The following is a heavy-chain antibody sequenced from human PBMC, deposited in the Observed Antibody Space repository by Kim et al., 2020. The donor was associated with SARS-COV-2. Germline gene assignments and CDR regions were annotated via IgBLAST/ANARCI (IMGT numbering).Heavy chain of an antibody. V-gene: IGHV4-59*08. D-gene: IGHD3-10*01. J-gene: IGHJ2*01. Sequence: SETLSLTCTVSGGSINNYYWSWLRQPPGRGLEWIGSIYYTGTTNYNPSIASRLTISIDTSKNQFSLKMTSVTAADTAVYYCARHWGGSGTYLQRQFNFWG. CDR1: GGSINNYY. CDR2: IYYTGTT. CDR3: ARHWGGSGTYLQRQFNF.